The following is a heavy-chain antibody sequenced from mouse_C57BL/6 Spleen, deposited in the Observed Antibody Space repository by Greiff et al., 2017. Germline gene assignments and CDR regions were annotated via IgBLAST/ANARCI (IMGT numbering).Heavy chain of an antibody. Sequence: VHLVESGAELARPGASVKLSCKASGYTFTSYGICWVKQRTGQGLEWIGEIYPSSGNTYYNEKFKGQATLTVDKSSSTAYMELRSLTSEYASVYYCARYGYYSSSPGYAMDYWGQGTSLTVSS. CDR3: ARYGYYSSSPGYAMDY. J-gene: IGHJ4*01. D-gene: IGHD1-1*01. CDR1: GYTFTSYG. CDR2: IYPSSGNT. V-gene: IGHV1-81*01.